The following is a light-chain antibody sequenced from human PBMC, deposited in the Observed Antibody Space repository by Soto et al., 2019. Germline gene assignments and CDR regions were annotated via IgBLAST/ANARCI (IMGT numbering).Light chain of an antibody. CDR1: SSNIGRNA. CDR3: VAWDDSLKGPV. V-gene: IGLV1-44*01. Sequence: QSVLTQPPSASGTPGKRVTISCSGSSSNIGRNAVNWYQQLPGAAPKLLIYSHDQRPSGVPDRFSGSKSGTSASLAISGLQSEDEADYYCVAWDDSLKGPVFGGGTQLTVL. CDR2: SHD. J-gene: IGLJ3*02.